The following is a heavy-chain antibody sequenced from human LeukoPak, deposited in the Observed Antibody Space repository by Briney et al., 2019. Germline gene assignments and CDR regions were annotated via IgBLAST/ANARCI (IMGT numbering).Heavy chain of an antibody. Sequence: PSETLSLTCAVYGGSFSGYYWSWIRQPPGKGLEWIGSIYHSGSTYYNPSLKSRVTISVDTSKNQFSLKLSSVTAADTAVYYCARETIYGSGSYYRSWGKGTLVTVSS. CDR1: GGSFSGYY. D-gene: IGHD3-10*01. CDR3: ARETIYGSGSYYRS. V-gene: IGHV4-34*01. CDR2: IYHSGST. J-gene: IGHJ4*02.